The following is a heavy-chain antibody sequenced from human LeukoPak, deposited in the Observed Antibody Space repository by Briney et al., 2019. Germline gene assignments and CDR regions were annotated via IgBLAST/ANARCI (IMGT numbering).Heavy chain of an antibody. V-gene: IGHV3-21*04. Sequence: GGSLTLSCAASGFTFSSYSMKWVRPAPGKGLEGVSSISSSSSYIYYADSVKGRFTNSRDNAKNSLYLQMNSLRAEDAAVYYCARVMGVYGPGGACDIWGQGTMVTVFS. CDR3: ARVMGVYGPGGACDI. CDR1: GFTFSSYS. CDR2: ISSSSSYI. D-gene: IGHD3-10*01. J-gene: IGHJ3*02.